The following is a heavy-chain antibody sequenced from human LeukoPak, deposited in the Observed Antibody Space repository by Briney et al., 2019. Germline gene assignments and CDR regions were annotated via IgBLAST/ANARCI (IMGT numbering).Heavy chain of an antibody. J-gene: IGHJ4*02. V-gene: IGHV1-69*13. CDR3: ARDHSAFGTTFLLSY. CDR2: IIPIFGTA. Sequence: GASVKVSCKASGGTFSSYAISWARQAPGQGLEWMGGIIPIFGTANYAQKFQGRVTITADESTSTAYMELSSLRSEDTAVYYCARDHSAFGTTFLLSYWGQGTLVTVSS. CDR1: GGTFSSYA. D-gene: IGHD3-3*02.